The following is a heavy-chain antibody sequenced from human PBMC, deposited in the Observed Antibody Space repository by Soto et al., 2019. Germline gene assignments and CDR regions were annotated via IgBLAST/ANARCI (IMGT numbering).Heavy chain of an antibody. CDR2: ISWNRGFI. Sequence: VQLVESGGGLVQPGRSLRLSCAASGFTFDDYAFHWVRQAPGKGLEWVSGISWNRGFIGYVDSVQGRFTISRDNAKNSLYLQMNSLRAEDTALYYCTRSIGPSCYSSFDYFGQGTLVIVSS. D-gene: IGHD2-15*01. CDR3: TRSIGPSCYSSFDY. V-gene: IGHV3-9*01. CDR1: GFTFDDYA. J-gene: IGHJ4*02.